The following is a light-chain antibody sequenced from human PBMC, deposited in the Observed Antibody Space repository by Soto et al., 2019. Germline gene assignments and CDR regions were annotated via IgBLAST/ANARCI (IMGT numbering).Light chain of an antibody. Sequence: QSALTQPPSASGSPGQSVTISCTGSSSDIGGYNYVSWYQHHPGKAPKLMIYEVNKRPSGVPDRLSGSKSGNTASLTVSGLQAEDEADYYCSSYAGSHNYVFGNGTKVTVL. V-gene: IGLV2-8*01. CDR2: EVN. CDR3: SSYAGSHNYV. CDR1: SSDIGGYNY. J-gene: IGLJ1*01.